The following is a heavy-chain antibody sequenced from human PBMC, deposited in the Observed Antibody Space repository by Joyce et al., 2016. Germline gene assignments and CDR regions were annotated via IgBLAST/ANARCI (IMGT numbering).Heavy chain of an antibody. D-gene: IGHD2-2*01. J-gene: IGHJ3*02. Sequence: QVQLVQSGAEVKKPGASVKVSCKASGYSLTDHYVHWVRQAPGQGLQWMGRINPDSGGTSYARQLQGRVALTRDASVATAYMELSSLRSDDTAVYFCARGPMPPYAFDIWGQGTMVTVSS. CDR2: INPDSGGT. CDR3: ARGPMPPYAFDI. CDR1: GYSLTDHY. V-gene: IGHV1-2*06.